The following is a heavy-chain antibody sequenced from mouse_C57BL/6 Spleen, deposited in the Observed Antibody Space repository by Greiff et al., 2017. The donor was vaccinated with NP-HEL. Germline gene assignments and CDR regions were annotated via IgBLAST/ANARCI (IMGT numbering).Heavy chain of an antibody. V-gene: IGHV3-6*01. J-gene: IGHJ4*01. CDR3: ARGSSYAMDY. CDR1: GYSITSGYY. CDR2: ISYDGSN. D-gene: IGHD1-1*01. Sequence: ESGPGLVKPSQSLSLTCSVTGYSITSGYYWNWIRQFPGNKLEWMGYISYDGSNNYNPSLKNRISITRDTSKNQFFLKLNSVTTEDTATYYCARGSSYAMDYWCQGTSVTVSS.